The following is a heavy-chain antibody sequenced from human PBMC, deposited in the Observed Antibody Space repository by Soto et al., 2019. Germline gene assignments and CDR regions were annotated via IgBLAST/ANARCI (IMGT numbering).Heavy chain of an antibody. CDR3: ADAPSAL. V-gene: IGHV4-4*02. J-gene: IGHJ4*02. D-gene: IGHD3-16*01. CDR2: IYHSGST. CDR1: GGSISGSNW. Sequence: VQLQESGPGLVTPSGTLSLTCAVSGGSISGSNWWSWVRQPPGKGLEWIGEIYHSGSTNYNSSFKCRVTISIDKSKNQFSLKLSPVTAADTAVYFCADAPSALWGQGILVTVSS.